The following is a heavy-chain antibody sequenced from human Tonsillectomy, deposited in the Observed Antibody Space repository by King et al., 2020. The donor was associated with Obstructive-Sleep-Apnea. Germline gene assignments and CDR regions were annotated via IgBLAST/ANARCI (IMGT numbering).Heavy chain of an antibody. J-gene: IGHJ4*01. CDR2: INHSGST. CDR1: GGSFSGYY. V-gene: IGHV4-34*01. D-gene: IGHD5-18*01. Sequence: VQLQQWGAGLLKPSETLSLTCAVYGGSFSGYYWSWIRQPPGKGLEWIGEINHSGSTNYNPSLKSRVTISVDTSKNQFSLKLSSGTAADTAVYYCASWGYVDTAMGQDYWGHGTLVAFSS. CDR3: ASWGYVDTAMGQDY.